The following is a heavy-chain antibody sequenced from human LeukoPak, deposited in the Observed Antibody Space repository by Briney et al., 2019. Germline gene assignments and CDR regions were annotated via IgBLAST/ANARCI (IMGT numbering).Heavy chain of an antibody. J-gene: IGHJ3*01. D-gene: IGHD3-22*01. CDR2: IRSKAYGGTT. V-gene: IGHV3-49*04. Sequence: GGSLRLSCTASGFTFGDYAMSWVRQAPGKGLEWVGFIRSKAYGGTTEYAAFVKGRFTISRDDSKSIAYLQMNSLKTEDTAVYYCTRDDYYYDSSGFGSWAWGQGTMVTVSS. CDR1: GFTFGDYA. CDR3: TRDDYYYDSSGFGSWA.